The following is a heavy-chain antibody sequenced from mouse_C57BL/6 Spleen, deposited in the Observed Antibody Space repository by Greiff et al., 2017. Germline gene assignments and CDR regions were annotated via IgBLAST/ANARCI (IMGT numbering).Heavy chain of an antibody. J-gene: IGHJ2*01. Sequence: EVHLVESGRDLVKPGGSLKLSCAASGFTFSSYGMSWVRQTPDKRLEWVATISSGGSYTYYPDSVKGRFTISRDNAKNTLYLQMSSLKSEDTAMYYCARHETTVAPFGDWGQGTTLTVST. CDR2: ISSGGSYT. CDR1: GFTFSSYG. CDR3: ARHETTVAPFGD. V-gene: IGHV5-6*01. D-gene: IGHD1-1*01.